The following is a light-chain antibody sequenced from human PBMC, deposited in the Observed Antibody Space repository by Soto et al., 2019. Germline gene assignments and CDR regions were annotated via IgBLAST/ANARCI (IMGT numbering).Light chain of an antibody. CDR1: QNVSTK. CDR3: QQHAKGWT. Sequence: EMVMTQSPATLSVSLGERATLSCRASQNVSTKLVWYQQKPDQPPRLLIYGASTRATGIPARFNGSGSDTEFNITISSLQSEDFTVYYCQQHAKGWTVDQGTKVDIK. V-gene: IGKV3-15*01. CDR2: GAS. J-gene: IGKJ1*01.